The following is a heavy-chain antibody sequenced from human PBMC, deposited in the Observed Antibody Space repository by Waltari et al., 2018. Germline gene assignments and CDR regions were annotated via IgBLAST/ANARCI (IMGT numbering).Heavy chain of an antibody. D-gene: IGHD3-3*01. J-gene: IGHJ4*02. V-gene: IGHV3-43D*04. CDR3: AKGSLRFLEWSPLEY. Sequence: EVQLVESGGVVVQPGGSLRLSCAASGFTFDAYAMNWVRAAPGKGLEWVSLISWDGGSTYYADSVKGRFTISRDNSKNSLYLQMNSLRAEDTALYYCAKGSLRFLEWSPLEYWGQGTLVTVSS. CDR1: GFTFDAYA. CDR2: ISWDGGST.